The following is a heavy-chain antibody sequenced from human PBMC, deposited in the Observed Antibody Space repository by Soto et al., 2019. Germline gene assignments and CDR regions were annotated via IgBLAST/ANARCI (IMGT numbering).Heavy chain of an antibody. CDR2: ISSNGGST. CDR3: VKAGDSSGWYDYY. CDR1: GFTFSSYA. V-gene: IGHV3-64D*08. Sequence: PGGSLRLSCSASGFTFSSYAMHWVRQAPGKGLEYVSAISSNGGSTYYADSVKGRFTISRDNSKNTLYLQMSSLRAEDTAVYYCVKAGDSSGWYDYYWGQGTLVTVPS. D-gene: IGHD6-19*01. J-gene: IGHJ4*02.